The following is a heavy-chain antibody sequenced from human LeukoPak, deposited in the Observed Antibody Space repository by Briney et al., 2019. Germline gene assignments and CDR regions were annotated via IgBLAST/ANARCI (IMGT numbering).Heavy chain of an antibody. CDR3: ARGGLDTKRGGYFDF. V-gene: IGHV4-4*02. CDR2: IYHSGST. CDR1: GGSISSSNW. Sequence: PSETLSLTCAVSGGSISSSNWWSWVRQPPGKGLEWIGEIYHSGSTNYNPSLKSRVTISVDKSKNQFSLKLSSVTAADTAVYYCARGGLDTKRGGYFDFWGQGILVTVSS. D-gene: IGHD5-18*01. J-gene: IGHJ4*02.